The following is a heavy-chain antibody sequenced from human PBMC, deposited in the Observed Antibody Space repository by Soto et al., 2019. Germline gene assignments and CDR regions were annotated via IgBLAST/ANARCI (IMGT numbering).Heavy chain of an antibody. V-gene: IGHV1-18*01. CDR1: GYTFTSYG. J-gene: IGHJ4*02. D-gene: IGHD1-26*01. CDR2: ISTNNGNT. CDR3: ARRYGGNFDY. Sequence: ASVKVSCKASGYTFTSYGISWVRQAPGQGPEWMGWISTNNGNTNYAQKIRGRVTMTTDTSTSTAYMELRSLRSDDTAVYYCARRYGGNFDYWGQGTLVTVSS.